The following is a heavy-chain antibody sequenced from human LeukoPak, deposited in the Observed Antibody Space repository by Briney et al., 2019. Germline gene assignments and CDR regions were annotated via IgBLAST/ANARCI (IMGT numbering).Heavy chain of an antibody. Sequence: GGSLRLSCAASGFTVSSYYMSWVRQAPGKGLEWVSAISGSGGSTYYADSVKGRFTISRDNSKNTLYLQMNSLRAEDTAVYYCAKGVVVVASTSGMDVWGQGTTVTVSS. J-gene: IGHJ6*02. CDR3: AKGVVVVASTSGMDV. CDR2: ISGSGGST. D-gene: IGHD2-15*01. CDR1: GFTVSSYY. V-gene: IGHV3-23*01.